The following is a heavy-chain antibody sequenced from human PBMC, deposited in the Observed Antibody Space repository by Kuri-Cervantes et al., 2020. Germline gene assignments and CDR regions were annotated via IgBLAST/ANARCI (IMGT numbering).Heavy chain of an antibody. V-gene: IGHV1-8*02. J-gene: IGHJ6*03. CDR3: ARGAYDPTYYYYMDV. Sequence: ASVKVSCKASGGTFSSYAINWVRQATGQGLEWMGWMNPNSGNTGYAQKFQGRVTMTRNTSISTAYMELSSLRSEDTAVYYCARGAYDPTYYYYMDVWGKGTTVTVSS. D-gene: IGHD5-12*01. CDR2: MNPNSGNT. CDR1: GGTFSSYA.